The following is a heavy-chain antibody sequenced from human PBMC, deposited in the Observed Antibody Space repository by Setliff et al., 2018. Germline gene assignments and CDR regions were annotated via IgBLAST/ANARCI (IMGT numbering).Heavy chain of an antibody. Sequence: PGGSLRLSCAASGFTFSGYSMNWVRQAPGKGLEWVADIKQDGSTKYYLDSVKGRFTISRDNAKRSLYLQMNGLRADDTGVYYCVRDDADNYDAFDNWGQGTLVTV. CDR2: IKQDGSTK. J-gene: IGHJ3*02. D-gene: IGHD3-22*01. V-gene: IGHV3-7*01. CDR3: VRDDADNYDAFDN. CDR1: GFTFSGYS.